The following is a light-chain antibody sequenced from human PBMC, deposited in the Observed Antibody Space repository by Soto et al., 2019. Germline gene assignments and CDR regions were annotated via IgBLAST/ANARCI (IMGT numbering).Light chain of an antibody. CDR2: GAS. J-gene: IGKJ4*01. CDR1: QSVNSN. V-gene: IGKV3-15*01. Sequence: EIVMTQSPATLSVSPGERATLSCRASQSVNSNLAWYQQKPGQAPRLLTYGASTRATGIPARFSGSGSGTEFTLTISSLQSEDFALYYCQQYNNWPPLTFGGGTKVEIK. CDR3: QQYNNWPPLT.